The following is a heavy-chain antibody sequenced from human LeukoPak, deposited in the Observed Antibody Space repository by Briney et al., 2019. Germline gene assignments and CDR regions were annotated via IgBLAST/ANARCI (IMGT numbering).Heavy chain of an antibody. Sequence: PSETLSLTCAVYGGSFSGYYWRCIRQPPGKGLEWIGEINHSGSTNYNPSLKGRVTISVDTSKSQFSLKLSSVTAADTAVYYCASSYRAAAGTMDYWGQGTLVTVSS. CDR2: INHSGST. J-gene: IGHJ4*02. V-gene: IGHV4-34*01. CDR3: ASSYRAAAGTMDY. D-gene: IGHD6-13*01. CDR1: GGSFSGYY.